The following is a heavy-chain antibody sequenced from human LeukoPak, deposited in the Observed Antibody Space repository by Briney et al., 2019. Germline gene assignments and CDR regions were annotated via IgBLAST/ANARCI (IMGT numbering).Heavy chain of an antibody. CDR3: AKSQYYYGSGKKRDYYYYYMDV. CDR2: ISSSGSTI. D-gene: IGHD3-10*01. J-gene: IGHJ6*03. CDR1: GFTFSSYE. V-gene: IGHV3-48*03. Sequence: GGSLRLSCAASGFTFSSYEMNWVRQAPGKGLEWVSYISSSGSTIYYADSVKGRFTISRDDSKNTLYLQMDSLRAEDTAVYYCAKSQYYYGSGKKRDYYYYYMDVWGKGTTVTISS.